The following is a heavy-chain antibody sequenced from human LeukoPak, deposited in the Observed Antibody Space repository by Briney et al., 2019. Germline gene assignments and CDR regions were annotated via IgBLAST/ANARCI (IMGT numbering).Heavy chain of an antibody. D-gene: IGHD2-2*01. Sequence: SETLSLTCTVSGGSISSSSYYWGWIRQPPGKGLEWIGSIYYSGSTYYNPSLKSRVTISVDTSKNQFSLKLSSVTAADTAVYYCARGLDCSSTSCPIYYFDYWGQGTLVTVSS. CDR3: ARGLDCSSTSCPIYYFDY. CDR1: GGSISSSSYY. CDR2: IYYSGST. J-gene: IGHJ4*02. V-gene: IGHV4-39*07.